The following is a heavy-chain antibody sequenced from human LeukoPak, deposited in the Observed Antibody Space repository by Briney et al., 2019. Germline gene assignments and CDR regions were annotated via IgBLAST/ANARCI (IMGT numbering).Heavy chain of an antibody. V-gene: IGHV3-30*18. CDR1: GFTFSSYG. CDR2: ISYDGSNK. CDR3: AKVGVPATGGFHR. J-gene: IGHJ1*01. D-gene: IGHD6-13*01. Sequence: GRSLRLSCAASGFTFSSYGMHWVRQAPGKGLEWVAVISYDGSNKYYADSVKGRFTISRDNSKNTLYLQMNSLRAEDTAIYYCAKVGVPATGGFHRWGQGTLVTVSS.